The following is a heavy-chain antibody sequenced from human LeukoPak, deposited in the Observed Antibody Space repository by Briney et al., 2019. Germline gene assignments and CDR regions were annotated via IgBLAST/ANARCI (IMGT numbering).Heavy chain of an antibody. V-gene: IGHV3-23*01. D-gene: IGHD3-22*01. CDR1: GFTFSSYA. Sequence: GGSLRLSCAASGFTFSSYAMSWVRQAPGKGLEWVSAISGSGGSTYYADSVKGRFTISRDNSKNTLYLQMNSLRAEDTAVYYCAKDASPGTYYYDSSGYYYDYFNYWGQGTLVTVSS. CDR2: ISGSGGST. CDR3: AKDASPGTYYYDSSGYYYDYFNY. J-gene: IGHJ4*02.